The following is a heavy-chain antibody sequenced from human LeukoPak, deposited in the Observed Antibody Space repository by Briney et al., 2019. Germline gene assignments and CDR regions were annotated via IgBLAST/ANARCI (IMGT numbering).Heavy chain of an antibody. D-gene: IGHD3-22*01. CDR1: GGSFSGYY. J-gene: IGHJ4*02. CDR2: INHSGST. V-gene: IGHV4-34*01. Sequence: SETLSLTCAVYGGSFSGYYWSWIRQPPGKGLEWIGEINHSGSTNYNPSLKSRVTISVDTSKNQFSLKLSSVTAADTAVYYCARERSLYGYYSPHFDYWGQGTLVTVSS. CDR3: ARERSLYGYYSPHFDY.